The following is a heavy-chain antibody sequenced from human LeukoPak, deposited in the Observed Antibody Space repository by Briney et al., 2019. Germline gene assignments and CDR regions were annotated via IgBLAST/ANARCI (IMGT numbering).Heavy chain of an antibody. Sequence: PWASVKVSCKASASTFTAYYFHWVRQAPGQGLEWMGWISPDSGDTNFAQKFQGRVTMTRDTSIRTVYMELSRLRSDDTAIYYCAAGGYYSFLVSWGQGTLVTVSS. CDR1: ASTFTAYY. J-gene: IGHJ5*02. CDR3: AAGGYYSFLVS. CDR2: ISPDSGDT. V-gene: IGHV1-2*02. D-gene: IGHD3-10*01.